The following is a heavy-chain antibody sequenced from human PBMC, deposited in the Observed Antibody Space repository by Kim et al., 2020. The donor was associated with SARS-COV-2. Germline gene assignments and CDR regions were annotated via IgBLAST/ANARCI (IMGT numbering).Heavy chain of an antibody. V-gene: IGHV4-34*01. Sequence: SETLSLTCAVYGWSFSGYYWSWIRQPPGKGLEWIGEINHSGSTNYNPSLKSRVTISVDTSKNQFSLKLSSVTAADTAVYYCASAYSSSTGLDPWGQGTLVTVSS. CDR1: GWSFSGYY. CDR2: INHSGST. CDR3: ASAYSSSTGLDP. D-gene: IGHD6-6*01. J-gene: IGHJ5*02.